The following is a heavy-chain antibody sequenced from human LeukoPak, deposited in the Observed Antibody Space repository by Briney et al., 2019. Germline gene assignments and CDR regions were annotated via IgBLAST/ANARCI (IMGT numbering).Heavy chain of an antibody. J-gene: IGHJ4*02. CDR3: ARDGEYGTGSYYRGCFDY. CDR2: IHPRSGET. V-gene: IGHV1-2*02. CDR1: GYSFTAFY. Sequence: ASVTVSCKASGYSFTAFYIHWVRQAPGQGLEWMGWIHPRSGETNYAYKFRGRVTMTRDTSISTTYMDLGSLGSDDTAVSYCARDGEYGTGSYYRGCFDYWGQGTLVTVSS. D-gene: IGHD3-10*01.